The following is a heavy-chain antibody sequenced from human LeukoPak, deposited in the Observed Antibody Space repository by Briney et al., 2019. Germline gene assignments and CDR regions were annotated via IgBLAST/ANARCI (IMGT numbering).Heavy chain of an antibody. CDR1: GYTFTSYA. V-gene: IGHV1-3*01. J-gene: IGHJ4*02. Sequence: ASVTVSCKASGYTFTSYAMHWVRQAPGQRLEWMGWINAGNGITKYSQKFQGRVTITRDTSASTAYMELSSLRSEDTAVYYCARSSYGAQDYWGQGTLVTVSS. CDR3: ARSSYGAQDY. D-gene: IGHD4-17*01. CDR2: INAGNGIT.